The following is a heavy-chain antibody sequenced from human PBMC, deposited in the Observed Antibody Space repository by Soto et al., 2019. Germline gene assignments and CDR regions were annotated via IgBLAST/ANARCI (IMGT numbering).Heavy chain of an antibody. J-gene: IGHJ3*02. CDR3: ARAYDFLSGFRSSDAFDI. D-gene: IGHD3-3*01. CDR1: GGTFSSYT. CDR2: IIPILGIA. V-gene: IGHV1-69*02. Sequence: QVQLVQSGAEVKKPGSSVKVSCKASGGTFSSYTISWVRQATGQGLEWMGRIIPILGIANYAQKSQGRVTITADKSTSTAYMELSSLRSEDTAVYYCARAYDFLSGFRSSDAFDIWGQGTMVTVSS.